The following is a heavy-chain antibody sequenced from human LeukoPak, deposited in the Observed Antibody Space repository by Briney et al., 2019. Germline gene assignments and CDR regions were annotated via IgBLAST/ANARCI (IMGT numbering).Heavy chain of an antibody. J-gene: IGHJ4*02. D-gene: IGHD6-19*01. CDR2: ISSSSSTI. Sequence: GGSLRLSCAASGFTFSSYSMNWVRQAPGKGLEWVSYISSSSSTIYYADSVKGRFTISRDSAKNSLYLQMNSLRAEDTAVYYCARGGIQVSGIDEFDYWGQGTLVTVSS. CDR1: GFTFSSYS. V-gene: IGHV3-48*04. CDR3: ARGGIQVSGIDEFDY.